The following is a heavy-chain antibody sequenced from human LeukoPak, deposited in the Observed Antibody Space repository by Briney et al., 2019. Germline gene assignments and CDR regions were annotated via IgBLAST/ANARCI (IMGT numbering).Heavy chain of an antibody. Sequence: PSETLSLTCAVSGGSISSSNWWSWVRQPPGKGLEWIGEIYHSGSTNYNPSLKSRVTISVDKSKNQFSLKLGSVTAADTAVYYCARRRLSSSWYRLGFDYWGQGTLVTVSS. D-gene: IGHD6-13*01. CDR1: GGSISSSNW. V-gene: IGHV4-4*02. CDR2: IYHSGST. CDR3: ARRRLSSSWYRLGFDY. J-gene: IGHJ4*02.